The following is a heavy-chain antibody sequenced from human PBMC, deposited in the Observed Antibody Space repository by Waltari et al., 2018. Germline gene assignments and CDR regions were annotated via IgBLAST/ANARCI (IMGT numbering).Heavy chain of an antibody. J-gene: IGHJ4*02. CDR3: ASQYYDYIWVFDY. Sequence: QVQLQESGPGLVKPSETLSLTCAVSGGSFGSSNWWTWIRQPPGKGLEWIGYISGTTGSTYYNPSLKSRVTISRDTSKNQVSLKLSSVTAADTAVYYCASQYYDYIWVFDYWGQGTLVTVSS. CDR2: ISGTTGST. D-gene: IGHD3-16*01. CDR1: GGSFGSSNW. V-gene: IGHV4-28*01.